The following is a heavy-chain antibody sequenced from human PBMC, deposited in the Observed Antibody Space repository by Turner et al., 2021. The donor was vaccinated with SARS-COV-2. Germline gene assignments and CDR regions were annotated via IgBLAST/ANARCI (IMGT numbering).Heavy chain of an antibody. CDR3: ARDPYSGDYGDY. CDR2: IHHTAGT. D-gene: IGHD1-26*01. Sequence: QVQLQESGPGLVKPAGTLSLTFAVSGGSISTTNWWFWVRQPPGKGLEWIGEIHHTAGTNYNPSLKSRVTISLDKSKNQFSLELNSVTAADTAVYYCARDPYSGDYGDYWGQGTLVTVSS. J-gene: IGHJ4*02. V-gene: IGHV4-4*02. CDR1: GGSISTTNW.